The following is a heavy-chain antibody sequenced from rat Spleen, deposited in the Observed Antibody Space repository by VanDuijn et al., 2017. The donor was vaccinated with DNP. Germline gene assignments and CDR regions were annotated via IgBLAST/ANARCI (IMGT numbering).Heavy chain of an antibody. J-gene: IGHJ3*01. CDR2: ISYSGST. Sequence: EVQLQESGPGLVRPSQSLSLTCSVTAYSITTNYWAWIRKFPGNKMEWMGYISYSGSTNYNPSLKSRISITRDTSKNQFFLQVNSVTTEDTATYYCARWDHYIGFAYWGQGTLVTVSS. D-gene: IGHD1-1*01. CDR3: ARWDHYIGFAY. V-gene: IGHV3-1*01. CDR1: AYSITTNY.